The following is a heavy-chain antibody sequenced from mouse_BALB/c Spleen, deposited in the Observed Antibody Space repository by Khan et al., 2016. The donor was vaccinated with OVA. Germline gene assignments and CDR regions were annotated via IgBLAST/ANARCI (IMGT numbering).Heavy chain of an antibody. CDR1: GFSLTNYG. CDR3: ARQPYGHYNVMDY. V-gene: IGHV2-6-1*01. CDR2: IWSDGST. D-gene: IGHD1-1*01. Sequence: QVQLQQSGPGLVAPSQSLSITCTISGFSLTNYGVHWVRQPPGKGLEWLVVIWSDGSTTYNSALKSRLTITKDNSKSQVSVEMNSLQTDDTAIDFCARQPYGHYNVMDYWG. J-gene: IGHJ4*01.